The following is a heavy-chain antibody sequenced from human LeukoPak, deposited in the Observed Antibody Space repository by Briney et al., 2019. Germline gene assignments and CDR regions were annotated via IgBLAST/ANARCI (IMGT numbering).Heavy chain of an antibody. D-gene: IGHD6-25*01. CDR2: IYITGDT. J-gene: IGHJ4*02. CDR1: GDSISNYY. CDR3: AREVTSEATPYFIDY. V-gene: IGHV4-4*07. Sequence: SETLSPTCTVSGDSISNYYWSWIRQPAGKGLEWIGRIYITGDTNYNPSLKSRVTLSVDPSKNQVSLNLRYVTAADTAVYYCAREVTSEATPYFIDYWGQGTLVTVSS.